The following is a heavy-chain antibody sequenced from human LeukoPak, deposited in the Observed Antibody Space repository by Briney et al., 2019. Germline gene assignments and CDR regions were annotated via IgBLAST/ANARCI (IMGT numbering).Heavy chain of an antibody. CDR2: INRSGST. Sequence: SETLSLTCAVYGGSFSGYYWSWIRQPPGKGLEWIGEINRSGSTNYNPSLKSRVTISVDTSKNQFSLKLSSVTAADTAVYYCARGTKQLVRYYFDYWGQGTLVTVSS. CDR3: ARGTKQLVRYYFDY. J-gene: IGHJ4*02. D-gene: IGHD6-6*01. V-gene: IGHV4-34*01. CDR1: GGSFSGYY.